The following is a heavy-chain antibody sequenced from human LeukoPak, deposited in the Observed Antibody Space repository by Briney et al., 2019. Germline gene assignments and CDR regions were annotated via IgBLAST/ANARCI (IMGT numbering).Heavy chain of an antibody. V-gene: IGHV3-30-3*01. CDR2: ISYDGSNK. J-gene: IGHJ3*02. CDR3: AREIFNGFDI. CDR1: GFTFRSYA. Sequence: GGSLRLSCAGSGFTFRSYAMHWVRQAPGKGLEWVAVISYDGSNKDYADSVKGRFTISRDNSKNTLYLQMNSLRAEDTAFYYCAREIFNGFDIWGQGTMVTVSS.